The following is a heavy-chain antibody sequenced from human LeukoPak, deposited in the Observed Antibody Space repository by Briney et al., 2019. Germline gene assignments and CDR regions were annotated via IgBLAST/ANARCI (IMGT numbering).Heavy chain of an antibody. V-gene: IGHV1-8*01. CDR2: MNPNSGNT. D-gene: IGHD4-23*01. CDR3: ASELRWQPH. CDR1: GYTFTSYD. J-gene: IGHJ4*02. Sequence: ASVKVSCKASGYTFTSYDINWVRQASGQGLEWMGWMNPNSGNTGYAQKFQGRIIMTSDTSISTAYLELSSLRSEDTAVYYCASELRWQPHWGQGTLVTVSS.